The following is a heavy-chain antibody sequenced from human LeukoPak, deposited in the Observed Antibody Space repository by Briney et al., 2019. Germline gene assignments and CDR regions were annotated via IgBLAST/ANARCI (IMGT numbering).Heavy chain of an antibody. D-gene: IGHD6-19*01. V-gene: IGHV1-69*05. CDR3: ARDPINTSGRYAHSDY. CDR1: GGTFSSYA. J-gene: IGHJ4*02. Sequence: ASVKVSCKASGGTFSSYAISWVRQAPGQGLEWMGGIIPIFGTANYAQKFQGRVTITTDESTSTAYMELSSLRSEDTAVYYCARDPINTSGRYAHSDYWGQGTLVTVSS. CDR2: IIPIFGTA.